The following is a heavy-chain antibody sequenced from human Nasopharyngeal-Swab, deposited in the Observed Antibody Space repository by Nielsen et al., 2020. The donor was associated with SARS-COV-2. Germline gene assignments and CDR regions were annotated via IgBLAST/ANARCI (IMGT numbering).Heavy chain of an antibody. D-gene: IGHD3-10*01. Sequence: WIRQPPGEGPEWVAVISYDGNNKYYADSVKGRFTISRDNSKNTLYLQMNSLRAEDTAVYYCAKDTRSGLVRGVITDYWGQGTLVTVSS. V-gene: IGHV3-30*18. J-gene: IGHJ4*02. CDR3: AKDTRSGLVRGVITDY. CDR2: ISYDGNNK.